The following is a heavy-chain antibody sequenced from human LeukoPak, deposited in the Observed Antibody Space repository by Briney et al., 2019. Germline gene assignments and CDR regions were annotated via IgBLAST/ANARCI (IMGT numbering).Heavy chain of an antibody. V-gene: IGHV3-23*01. J-gene: IGHJ4*02. D-gene: IGHD6-19*01. Sequence: GGSLRLSCAASGFTFSNYAMSWVRQAPGKGLEWVSVICGSGGSTYYADSVKGRFTISRDNSKNTLYLQMDSLRAEDTALYYCAKDPAVAGTATYFDYWGQGTLVTVSS. CDR2: ICGSGGST. CDR3: AKDPAVAGTATYFDY. CDR1: GFTFSNYA.